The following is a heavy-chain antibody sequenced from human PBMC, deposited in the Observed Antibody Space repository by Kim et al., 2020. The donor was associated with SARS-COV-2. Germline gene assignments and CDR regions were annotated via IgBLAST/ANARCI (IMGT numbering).Heavy chain of an antibody. Sequence: SETLSLTCTVSGGSISSSSYYWGWIRQPPGKGLEWIGSIYYSGSTYYNPSLKSRVTISVDTSKNQFSLKLRSVTAADTAVYYCASLRNYDFWCGYYNGNWFDPWGQVTLVTVSS. V-gene: IGHV4-39*01. CDR2: IYYSGST. CDR1: GGSISSSSYY. D-gene: IGHD3-3*01. J-gene: IGHJ5*02. CDR3: ASLRNYDFWCGYYNGNWFDP.